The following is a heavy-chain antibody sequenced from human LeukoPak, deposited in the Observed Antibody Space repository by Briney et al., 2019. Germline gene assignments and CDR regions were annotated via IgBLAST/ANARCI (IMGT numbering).Heavy chain of an antibody. CDR3: ARDLRVAARPRAFDI. D-gene: IGHD6-6*01. Sequence: SETLSLTCTVSGGSISSGGYYWSWIRQHPGKGLEWIWYIYYSGSTYYNPSLKSRVTISVDTSKNQFSLKLSSVTAADTAVYYCARDLRVAARPRAFDIWGQGTMVTVSS. J-gene: IGHJ3*02. CDR2: IYYSGST. CDR1: GGSISSGGYY. V-gene: IGHV4-31*03.